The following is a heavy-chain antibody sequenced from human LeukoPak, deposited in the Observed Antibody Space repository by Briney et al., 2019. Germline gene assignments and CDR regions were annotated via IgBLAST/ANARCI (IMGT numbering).Heavy chain of an antibody. Sequence: PSETLSLTCSVSGGSISSGYWSWIRQPPGKGLEWIAYIYNSGRSSYNPSLKSRVTISLDTSKNQFSLKLSSVTAADTAVYYCARGNSDPHYYDSSGQLAPDWGQGTLVTVSS. CDR2: IYNSGRS. D-gene: IGHD3-22*01. CDR1: GGSISSGY. V-gene: IGHV4-59*01. J-gene: IGHJ4*02. CDR3: ARGNSDPHYYDSSGQLAPD.